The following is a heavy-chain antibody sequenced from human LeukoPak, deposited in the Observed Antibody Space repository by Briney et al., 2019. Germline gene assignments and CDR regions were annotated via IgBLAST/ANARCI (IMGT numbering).Heavy chain of an antibody. J-gene: IGHJ4*02. CDR2: IFYTGST. D-gene: IGHD3-10*01. V-gene: IGHV4-61*01. Sequence: PSETLSLSCTVSGGSVSSSSNYWSWIRQPPGKGLEWIGYIFYTGSTNYNPSLKSRVTISVDTSKNQFSLNLSSVTAADTAVYYCAKDPSDLGGSGSYNYFDCWGQGTLVTVSS. CDR1: GGSVSSSSNY. CDR3: AKDPSDLGGSGSYNYFDC.